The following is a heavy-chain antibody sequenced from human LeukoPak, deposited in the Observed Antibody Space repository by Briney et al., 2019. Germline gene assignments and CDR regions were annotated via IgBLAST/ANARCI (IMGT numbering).Heavy chain of an antibody. Sequence: GGSLRLSCAASGFTVSSNYMSWVRQASGKGLEWVSLIYSGGSPYYADSVKGRFTISRDNSNNTLYLQMNSLRAEDTAVYYCARLAAAATPPLYWGQGTLVTVSS. J-gene: IGHJ4*02. CDR1: GFTVSSNY. CDR2: IYSGGSP. V-gene: IGHV3-53*01. CDR3: ARLAAAATPPLY. D-gene: IGHD6-13*01.